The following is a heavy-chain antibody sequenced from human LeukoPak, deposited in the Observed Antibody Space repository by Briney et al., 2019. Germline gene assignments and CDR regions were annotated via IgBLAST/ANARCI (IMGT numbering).Heavy chain of an antibody. J-gene: IGHJ4*02. Sequence: SETLSLTCTVSGGSISSSGYYWGWIRQSPGKGLEWIGEINHSGSTNYNPSLKSRVTISVDTSKNQFSLKLSSVTAADTAVYYCARGVVAVADTAGYFDYWGQGTLVTVSS. CDR1: GGSISSSGYY. CDR3: ARGVVAVADTAGYFDY. V-gene: IGHV4-39*07. CDR2: INHSGST. D-gene: IGHD6-19*01.